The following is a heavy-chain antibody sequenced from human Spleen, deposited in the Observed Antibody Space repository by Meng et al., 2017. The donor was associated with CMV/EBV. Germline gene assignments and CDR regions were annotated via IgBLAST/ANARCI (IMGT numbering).Heavy chain of an antibody. Sequence: SVKVSCKASGYTFSSYGISWVRQAPGQGLEWMGWIVVGSGNTNYAQKFQERVTITRDMSTSTAYMELSSLRSEDTAVYYCAAITGTSRENYYYYYGMDVWGQGTTVTVSS. CDR2: IVVGSGNT. CDR1: GYTFSSYG. CDR3: AAITGTSRENYYYYYGMDV. J-gene: IGHJ6*02. D-gene: IGHD1-7*01. V-gene: IGHV1-58*02.